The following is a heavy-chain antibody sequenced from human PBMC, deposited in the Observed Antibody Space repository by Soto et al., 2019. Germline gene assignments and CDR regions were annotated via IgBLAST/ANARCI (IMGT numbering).Heavy chain of an antibody. CDR2: VYHTGRT. CDR1: GGSFKSGSYF. CDR3: ARHFAYFDS. D-gene: IGHD3-3*02. Sequence: PSETLSLTCTVSGGSFKSGSYFWSWIRQPPGKGLEWIGYVYHTGRTSYNPSLKSRVSIXXXXSXNXFXLNXXSVTAADTALYFCARHFAYFDSPGQRTLVTGSS. J-gene: IGHJ4*02. V-gene: IGHV4-61*01.